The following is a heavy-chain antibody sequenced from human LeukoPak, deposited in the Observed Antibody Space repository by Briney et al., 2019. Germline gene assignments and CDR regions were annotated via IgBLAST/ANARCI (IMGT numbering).Heavy chain of an antibody. J-gene: IGHJ3*02. CDR1: GFTFSSYA. D-gene: IGHD3-10*01. Sequence: LPGGSLRLSCAASGFTFSSYAMSWVRQAPGKGLDWVSAISGSGGSTHYADSVKGRFTISRDNSKNTLYLQMNSLRAEDTAVYYCAKDYYYGSGRGPAAFDIWGQGTMVTVSS. CDR2: ISGSGGST. V-gene: IGHV3-23*01. CDR3: AKDYYYGSGRGPAAFDI.